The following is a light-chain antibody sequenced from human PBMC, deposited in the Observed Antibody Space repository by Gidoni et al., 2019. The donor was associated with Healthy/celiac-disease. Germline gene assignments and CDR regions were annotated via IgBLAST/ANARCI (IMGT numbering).Light chain of an antibody. CDR2: AAS. CDR3: HQSYSTPQMYT. CDR1: QSISSY. V-gene: IGKV1-39*01. Sequence: DIQMTPSPSSLSASVGDSVTITCRASQSISSYLNWYQQQPGNAPKLLIYAASSLQSGVPSRFSGCGSGTDFTLTISSLQPEDFATYYCHQSYSTPQMYTFGQGTKLEIK. J-gene: IGKJ2*01.